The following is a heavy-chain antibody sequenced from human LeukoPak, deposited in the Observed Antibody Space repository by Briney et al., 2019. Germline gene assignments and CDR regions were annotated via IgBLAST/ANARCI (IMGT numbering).Heavy chain of an antibody. Sequence: PSETLSLTCIVSGGSISSYYWSWIRQPAGKGLEWIGQIHTSGSTNYNPSLKSRVAMSVDTSKSQFSLELSSVTAADTAVYYCAGRAQTTGWSFDYWGQGALVTVSS. CDR2: IHTSGST. CDR3: AGRAQTTGWSFDY. D-gene: IGHD6-19*01. CDR1: GGSISSYY. V-gene: IGHV4-4*07. J-gene: IGHJ4*02.